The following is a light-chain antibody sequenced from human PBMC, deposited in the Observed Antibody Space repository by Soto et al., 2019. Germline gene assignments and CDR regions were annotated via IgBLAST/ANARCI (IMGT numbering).Light chain of an antibody. CDR2: GAS. CDR3: QQYGSSLGWT. J-gene: IGKJ1*01. CDR1: QSVSSSY. Sequence: EIVLTQSPGTLSLSPGERATLSCRASQSVSSSYLAWYQQKPGQAPRLLIYGASSRATGIPDRLSGSGSGTDFTLTISRLEPEDFAVYYCQQYGSSLGWTFGQGTKVEIK. V-gene: IGKV3-20*01.